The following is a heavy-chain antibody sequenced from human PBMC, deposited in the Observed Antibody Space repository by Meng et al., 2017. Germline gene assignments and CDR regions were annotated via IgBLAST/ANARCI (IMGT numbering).Heavy chain of an antibody. J-gene: IGHJ5*02. CDR3: AHRRGDSREGWFDP. Sequence: QLTLEETRLTSLKPTTTLPLTCTFSGFSLSTSGVGVGWIRQPPGKALEWLALIYWDDDKRYSPSLKSRLTITKDTPKNQVVLTMTNMDPVDTATYYCAHRRGDSREGWFDPWGQGTLVTVSS. CDR1: GFSLSTSGVG. V-gene: IGHV2-5*02. D-gene: IGHD2-21*02. CDR2: IYWDDDK.